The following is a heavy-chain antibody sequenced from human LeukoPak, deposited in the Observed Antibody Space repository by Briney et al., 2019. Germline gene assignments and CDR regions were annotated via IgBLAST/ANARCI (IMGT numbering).Heavy chain of an antibody. J-gene: IGHJ5*02. Sequence: SGTLSLTCAVSGGSISSSNWWSWVRQPPGKGLEWIGEIYHSGSTNYNPSLKSRVTISVDKSKNQFSLKLSSVTAADTAVYYCARDVEANYGGNSGGGFDPWGQGTLVTVSS. CDR2: IYHSGST. D-gene: IGHD4-23*01. V-gene: IGHV4-4*02. CDR3: ARDVEANYGGNSGGGFDP. CDR1: GGSISSSNW.